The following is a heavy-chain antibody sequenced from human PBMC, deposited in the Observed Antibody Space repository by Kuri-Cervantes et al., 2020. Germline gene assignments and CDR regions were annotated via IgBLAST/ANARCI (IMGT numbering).Heavy chain of an antibody. J-gene: IGHJ6*02. Sequence: GESLKISCAASGFTFSNYWMSWVRQAPGKGLEWVANIKQDGSDKYYVDSVKGRFTISRDNAKNSLYLQMNSLRAEDTAVYYCAKDLEIQLWLPGSHGIDVWGQGTTVTVSS. CDR3: AKDLEIQLWLPGSHGIDV. CDR1: GFTFSNYW. V-gene: IGHV3-7*01. D-gene: IGHD5-18*01. CDR2: IKQDGSDK.